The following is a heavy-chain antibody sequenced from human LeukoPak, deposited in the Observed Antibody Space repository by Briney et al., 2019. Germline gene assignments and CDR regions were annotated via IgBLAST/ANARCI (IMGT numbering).Heavy chain of an antibody. D-gene: IGHD6-6*01. Sequence: SETLSLTCTVSGGSISSYYWSWIRQPAGKGLEWIGRIYTSGSTNYNPSLKSRVTMSVDTSKNQFSLKLSSVTAADTAVYYCARMAARLGYNWFDPWGQGTLVTASS. V-gene: IGHV4-4*07. CDR3: ARMAARLGYNWFDP. CDR2: IYTSGST. J-gene: IGHJ5*02. CDR1: GGSISSYY.